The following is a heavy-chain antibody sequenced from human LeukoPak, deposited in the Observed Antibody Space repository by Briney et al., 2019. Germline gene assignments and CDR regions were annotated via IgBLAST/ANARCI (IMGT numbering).Heavy chain of an antibody. J-gene: IGHJ4*02. Sequence: GGSLRLSCAASGFTFSSYSMNWVRQAPGKGLEWVSSISSSSSYIYYADSVKGRFTISRDNAKNSLYLQMNSLRAEDTAVYYCARDLPSPYVWGSYPLDYWGQGTLVTVSS. V-gene: IGHV3-21*01. CDR1: GFTFSSYS. CDR3: ARDLPSPYVWGSYPLDY. CDR2: ISSSSSYI. D-gene: IGHD3-16*02.